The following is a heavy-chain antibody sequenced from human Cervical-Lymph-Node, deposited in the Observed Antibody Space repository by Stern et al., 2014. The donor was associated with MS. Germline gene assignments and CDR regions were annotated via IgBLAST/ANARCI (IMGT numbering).Heavy chain of an antibody. Sequence: EMQLVESGGGLVQPGGSLRLSCAASGFTVSSNYMSWVRQAPGKGLEWVSVIYSGGSTYYADSAKGRFTISRDNSKNTLYLQMNSLRAEDTAVYYCARAGYLYYFDYWGQGTLVTVSS. D-gene: IGHD3-9*01. CDR1: GFTVSSNY. CDR2: IYSGGST. V-gene: IGHV3-66*02. CDR3: ARAGYLYYFDY. J-gene: IGHJ4*02.